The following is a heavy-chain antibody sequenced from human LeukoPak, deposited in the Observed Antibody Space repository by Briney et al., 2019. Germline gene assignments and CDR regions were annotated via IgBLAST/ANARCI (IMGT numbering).Heavy chain of an antibody. J-gene: IGHJ4*02. D-gene: IGHD6-6*01. CDR3: ARQEGGAARGNFDY. CDR1: GGSISSGGYY. V-gene: IGHV4-39*01. Sequence: PSQTLSLTCTVSGGSISSGGYYWGWIRQPPGKGLEWIGSIYYSGTSYYNPSLESRVTISVDTSKNQFSLKLTSVTAADTAVYYCARQEGGAARGNFDYWGQGTLVTASS. CDR2: IYYSGTS.